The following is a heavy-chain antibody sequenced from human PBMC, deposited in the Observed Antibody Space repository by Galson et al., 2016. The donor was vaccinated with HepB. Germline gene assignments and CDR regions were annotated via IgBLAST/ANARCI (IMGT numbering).Heavy chain of an antibody. CDR2: ISFGADRT. CDR1: GFTFGHPA. CDR3: VRDTVGVMTSFDL. V-gene: IGHV3-23*01. D-gene: IGHD2-21*02. Sequence: SLRLTCAASGFTFGHPAMSWFRQTPGKGLAWVAAISFGADRTFYANSVRGRFTISRDNSMNTMFLQMDSLRADDTAVYCCVRDTVGVMTSFDLWGQGTQVIVSS. J-gene: IGHJ4*02.